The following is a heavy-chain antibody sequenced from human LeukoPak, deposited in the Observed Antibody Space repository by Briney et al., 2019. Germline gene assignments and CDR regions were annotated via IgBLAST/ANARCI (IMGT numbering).Heavy chain of an antibody. CDR1: GYTFTSYY. CDR2: INPSGGST. V-gene: IGHV1-46*01. CDR3: ARGSLFVGCGGDCYSGGLDY. Sequence: ASVKVSCKASGYTFTSYYMHWVRHAPGQGLEWMGIINPSGGSTSYAQKFQGRVTMTRDTSTSTVYMELSSLRSEDTAVYYCARGSLFVGCGGDCYSGGLDYWGQGTLVTVSS. D-gene: IGHD2-21*02. J-gene: IGHJ4*02.